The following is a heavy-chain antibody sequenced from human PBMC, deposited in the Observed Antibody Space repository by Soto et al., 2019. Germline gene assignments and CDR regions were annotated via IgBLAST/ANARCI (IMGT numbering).Heavy chain of an antibody. CDR1: GFTYSNYA. Sequence: GVSLRLSCVVSGFTYSNYAMSWVRQAPGKGLEWVSAISGDTVATYYSDSVKGRFTISRDNSKNTLFLQMNSLRAEDTAIYYCAKDREPSSSWYEYFDSWGQGTLVTVSS. CDR3: AKDREPSSSWYEYFDS. D-gene: IGHD6-13*01. V-gene: IGHV3-23*01. J-gene: IGHJ4*02. CDR2: ISGDTVAT.